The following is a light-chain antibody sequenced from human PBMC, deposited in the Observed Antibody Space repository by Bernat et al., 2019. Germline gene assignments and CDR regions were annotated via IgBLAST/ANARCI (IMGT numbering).Light chain of an antibody. Sequence: DIQLTQSPSALSAFVGDRVTITCRASQSFSGWLAWYQRKPGKAPKLLIYKASTLESGVPSRFSGSGSGTEFTLTISSLQPDDLATYFCQSYEMFSWSFGQRTKVEIK. CDR2: KAS. CDR1: QSFSGW. J-gene: IGKJ1*01. V-gene: IGKV1-5*03. CDR3: QSYEMFSWS.